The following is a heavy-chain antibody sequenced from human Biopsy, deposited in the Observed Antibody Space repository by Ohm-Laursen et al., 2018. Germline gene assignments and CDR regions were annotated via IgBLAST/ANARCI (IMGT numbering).Heavy chain of an antibody. J-gene: IGHJ3*02. CDR1: GFPFHNYA. CDR2: LWYDGTNK. CDR3: ARPTNARAGGAPFDI. D-gene: IGHD1-1*01. V-gene: IGHV3-33*08. Sequence: SLRLSCTASGFPFHNYAMNWVRQAPRKGLEWVAVLWYDGTNKYYADSVKGRFTISRDNSKNTLYLQMNSLRAEDTAMYYCARPTNARAGGAPFDIWGQGTMVTVSS.